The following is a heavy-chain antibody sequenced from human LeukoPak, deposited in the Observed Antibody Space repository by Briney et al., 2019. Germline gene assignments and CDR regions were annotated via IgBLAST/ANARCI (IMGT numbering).Heavy chain of an antibody. D-gene: IGHD1-26*01. CDR3: ARDLVLGGSYFFGY. Sequence: GGSLRLSCAASGFTFSSYSMNWVRQAPGKGLEWVSYISSSSSTIYYADSVKGRFTISRDNAKNSLYLQMNSLRAEDTAVYYCARDLVLGGSYFFGYWGQGTLVTVSS. J-gene: IGHJ4*02. CDR2: ISSSSSTI. CDR1: GFTFSSYS. V-gene: IGHV3-48*01.